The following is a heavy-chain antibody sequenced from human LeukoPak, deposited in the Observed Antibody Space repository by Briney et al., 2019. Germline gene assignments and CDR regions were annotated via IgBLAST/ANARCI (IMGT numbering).Heavy chain of an antibody. CDR3: ATGSYGSGSYIPPLDY. Sequence: ASVKVSCKASGYTFTSYDINWVRQAPGQGLEWMGWVSPNTDRTGYAQKFQGRVTMTEDTSTDTAYMELSSPRSEDTAVYYCATGSYGSGSYIPPLDYWGQGTLVTVSS. CDR2: VSPNTDRT. V-gene: IGHV1-8*01. J-gene: IGHJ4*02. CDR1: GYTFTSYD. D-gene: IGHD3-10*01.